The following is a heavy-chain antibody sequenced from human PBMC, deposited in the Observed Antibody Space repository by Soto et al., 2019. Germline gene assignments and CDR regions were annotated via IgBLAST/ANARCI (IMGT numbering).Heavy chain of an antibody. CDR3: AKDWGYGSGLQWFDP. D-gene: IGHD3-10*01. Sequence: EVQLLESGGGLVQPGGSLRLSCAASGFTFSSYAMSWVRQAPEKGLEWISGISGSGGSTYYADPVKGRFTISRDNSKNTLYLQMNSLRADDTAVYYCAKDWGYGSGLQWFDPWGQGTLVTVSS. CDR1: GFTFSSYA. J-gene: IGHJ5*02. CDR2: ISGSGGST. V-gene: IGHV3-23*01.